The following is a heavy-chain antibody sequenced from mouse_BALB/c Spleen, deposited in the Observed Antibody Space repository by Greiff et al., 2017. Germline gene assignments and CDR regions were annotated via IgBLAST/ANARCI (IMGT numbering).Heavy chain of an antibody. CDR2: ILPGSGST. CDR1: GYTFSSYW. Sequence: VKLVESGAELMKPGASVKISCKATGYTFSSYWIEWVKQRPGHGLEWIGEILPGSGSTNYNEKFKGKATFTADTSSNTAYMQLSSLTSEDSAVYYCAREDYDGGLAYWGQGTLVTVSA. CDR3: AREDYDGGLAY. J-gene: IGHJ3*01. D-gene: IGHD2-4*01. V-gene: IGHV1-9*01.